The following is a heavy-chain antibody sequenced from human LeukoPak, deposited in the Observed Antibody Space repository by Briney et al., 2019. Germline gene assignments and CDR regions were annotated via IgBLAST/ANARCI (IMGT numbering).Heavy chain of an antibody. V-gene: IGHV4-34*01. D-gene: IGHD5-18*01. Sequence: SETLSLTCAVYGGSFSGYYWSWIRQPPGKGLEWIGEINHSGSTNYNPSLKSRVTISVDTSKNQFSLKLSSVTAADTAVYYCARGSIQLWLYYYYYGMDVWGQGTTVTVSS. CDR1: GGSFSGYY. J-gene: IGHJ6*02. CDR2: INHSGST. CDR3: ARGSIQLWLYYYYYGMDV.